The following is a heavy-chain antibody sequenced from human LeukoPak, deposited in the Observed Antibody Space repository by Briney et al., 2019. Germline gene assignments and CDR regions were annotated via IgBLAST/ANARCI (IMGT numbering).Heavy chain of an antibody. D-gene: IGHD6-19*01. V-gene: IGHV4-31*03. Sequence: PSETLSLTCTVSGGSISSGGYYWSWIRQHPGKGLEWIGYIYYSGSAYYNPSLKSRVTISVDTSKNQFSLKLSSVTAADTAVYYCARDGGAVAGDAFDIWGQGTMVTVSS. CDR1: GGSISSGGYY. CDR3: ARDGGAVAGDAFDI. J-gene: IGHJ3*02. CDR2: IYYSGSA.